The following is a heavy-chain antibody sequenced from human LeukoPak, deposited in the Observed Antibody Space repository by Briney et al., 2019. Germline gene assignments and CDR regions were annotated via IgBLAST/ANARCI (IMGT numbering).Heavy chain of an antibody. J-gene: IGHJ4*02. CDR3: ARDIVSGGSSSLVDY. CDR2: IYYSGST. D-gene: IGHD6-6*01. V-gene: IGHV4-39*07. Sequence: SETLSLTCTVSGGSISSYYWSWIRQPPGKGLEWIGSIYYSGSTYYNPSLKSRVTISVDTSKNQFSLKLSSVTAADTAVYYCARDIVSGGSSSLVDYWGQGTLVTVSS. CDR1: GGSISSYY.